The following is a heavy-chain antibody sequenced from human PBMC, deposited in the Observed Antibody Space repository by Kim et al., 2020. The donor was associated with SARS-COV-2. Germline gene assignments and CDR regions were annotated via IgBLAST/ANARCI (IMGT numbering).Heavy chain of an antibody. CDR2: ISYDGSNK. CDR3: AKANWGIAAAGRGWSFVNY. CDR1: GFTFSSYG. D-gene: IGHD6-13*01. Sequence: GGSLRLSCAASGFTFSSYGMHWVRQAPGKGLEWVAVISYDGSNKYYADSVKGRFTISRDNSKNTLYLQMNSLRAEDTAVYYCAKANWGIAAAGRGWSFVNYWGQGTLVTVSS. V-gene: IGHV3-30*18. J-gene: IGHJ4*02.